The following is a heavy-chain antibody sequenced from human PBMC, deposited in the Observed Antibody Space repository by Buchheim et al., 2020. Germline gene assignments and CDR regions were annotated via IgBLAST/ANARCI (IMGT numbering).Heavy chain of an antibody. D-gene: IGHD3-22*01. CDR2: INHCGST. CDR1: GGSFSGYY. V-gene: IGHV4-34*01. Sequence: QVQLQQWGAGLLKPSETLSLTCAVYGGSFSGYYWSWIRQPPGKGLEWIGEINHCGSTNYNPSLKSRVTISVDTSKNQFSLKLSAVAAADTAVDYCASETGDYYDSSGAIYYFDYWGQGTL. CDR3: ASETGDYYDSSGAIYYFDY. J-gene: IGHJ4*02.